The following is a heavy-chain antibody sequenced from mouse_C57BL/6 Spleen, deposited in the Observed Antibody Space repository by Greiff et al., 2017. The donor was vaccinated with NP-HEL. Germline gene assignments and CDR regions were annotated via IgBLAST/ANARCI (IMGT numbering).Heavy chain of an antibody. CDR2: ISSGGSYT. Sequence: EVKLMESGGDLVKPGGSLKLSCAASGFTFSSYGMSWVRQTPDKRLEWVATISSGGSYTYYPDSVKGRFTISRDNAKNTLYLQMSSLKSEDTAMYYWILACDYDSYWYFDVWGTGTTVTVSS. CDR3: ILACDYDSYWYFDV. J-gene: IGHJ1*03. CDR1: GFTFSSYG. D-gene: IGHD2-4*01. V-gene: IGHV5-6*01.